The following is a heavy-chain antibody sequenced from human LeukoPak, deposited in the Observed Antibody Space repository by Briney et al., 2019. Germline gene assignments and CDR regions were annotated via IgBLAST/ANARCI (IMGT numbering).Heavy chain of an antibody. CDR2: IYTSGNT. D-gene: IGHD2-8*01. CDR1: GGSISSYY. Sequence: KPSETLSLTCTVSGGSISSYYWSWIRQPAGKGLEWIGRIYTSGNTNYNPSLKSRVTMSVDTSKNQFSLKLSSVTAADTAVYYCAREPYCTNGVCSAYWGHGTLVTVSS. J-gene: IGHJ4*01. CDR3: AREPYCTNGVCSAY. V-gene: IGHV4-4*07.